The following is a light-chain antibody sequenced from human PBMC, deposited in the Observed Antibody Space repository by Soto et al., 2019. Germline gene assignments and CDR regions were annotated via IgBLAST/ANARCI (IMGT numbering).Light chain of an antibody. CDR1: QSVSSSY. Sequence: EIVLTQSPGTLSLSPGERATLSCRASQSVSSSYLAWYQQKPGQAPRLLIYGASSRATGIPDRFSGSGSGTDFTLTISRLEPDDLAVYYCQQYGSSPGPFGQGTKVEIK. J-gene: IGKJ1*01. V-gene: IGKV3-20*01. CDR3: QQYGSSPGP. CDR2: GAS.